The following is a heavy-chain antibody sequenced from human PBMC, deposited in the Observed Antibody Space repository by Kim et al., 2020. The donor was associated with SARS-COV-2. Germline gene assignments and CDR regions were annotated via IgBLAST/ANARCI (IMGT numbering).Heavy chain of an antibody. Sequence: SETLSLTCTVSGGSISSSSYYWGWIRQPPGKGLEWIGSIYYSGSTYYNPSLKSRVTISVDTSKNQFSLKLSSVTAADTAVYYCARQGVAVAGTGNWYFDLWGRGTLVTVSS. CDR3: ARQGVAVAGTGNWYFDL. CDR1: GGSISSSSYY. CDR2: IYYSGST. J-gene: IGHJ2*01. D-gene: IGHD6-19*01. V-gene: IGHV4-39*01.